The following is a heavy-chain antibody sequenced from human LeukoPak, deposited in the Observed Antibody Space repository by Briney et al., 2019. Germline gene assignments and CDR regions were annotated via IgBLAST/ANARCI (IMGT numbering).Heavy chain of an antibody. CDR3: ARTNGNYYDSSGFRLLGWFDP. J-gene: IGHJ5*02. Sequence: GESLKISCKGSGYSFTSYWIGWVRQMPGKGLEWMGIIYPGDSDTRYSPSFQGQVTISADKSISTAYLQWSSLKASDTAMYYCARTNGNYYDSSGFRLLGWFDPWGQGTLVTVSS. V-gene: IGHV5-51*01. CDR1: GYSFTSYW. D-gene: IGHD3-22*01. CDR2: IYPGDSDT.